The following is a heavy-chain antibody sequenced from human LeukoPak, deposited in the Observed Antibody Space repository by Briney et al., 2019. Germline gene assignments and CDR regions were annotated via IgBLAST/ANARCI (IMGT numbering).Heavy chain of an antibody. CDR3: ARYYYYDSSAYYDC. J-gene: IGHJ4*02. D-gene: IGHD3-22*01. CDR2: ISSNGGST. V-gene: IGHV3-64*01. Sequence: PGGSLRLSCAASGFSFSNYAMHWVRQAPGKGLEYVSAISSNGGSTYYANSVKGRFTISRDNSKNTLYLQMGSLRAEDMAVYYCARYYYYDSSAYYDCWGQGTLVTVSS. CDR1: GFSFSNYA.